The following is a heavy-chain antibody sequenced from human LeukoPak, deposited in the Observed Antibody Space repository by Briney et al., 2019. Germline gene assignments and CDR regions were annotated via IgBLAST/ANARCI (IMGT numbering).Heavy chain of an antibody. V-gene: IGHV3-23*01. J-gene: IGHJ4*02. CDR3: TKQVAVAGIDY. D-gene: IGHD6-19*01. CDR1: GFTFSDFD. CDR2: ISHSGIST. Sequence: GGSLRLSCAASGFTFSDFDMNWVRQAPGKGPEWVSHISHSGISTYYADSVKGRFTVSRDNSKNTLYLQMNSLRAEDTALYCCTKQVAVAGIDYWGQGTLVTVSS.